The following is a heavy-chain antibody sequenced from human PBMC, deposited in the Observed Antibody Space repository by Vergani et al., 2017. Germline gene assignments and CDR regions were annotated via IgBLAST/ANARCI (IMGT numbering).Heavy chain of an antibody. D-gene: IGHD4-17*01. V-gene: IGHV3-33*06. CDR3: AKRGFGDGDYGSDWYFDL. CDR1: GFTFSSYG. CDR2: IWYDGSNK. J-gene: IGHJ2*01. Sequence: QVQLVESGGGVVQPGRSLRLSCAASGFTFSSYGMHWVRQAPGKGLEWVAVIWYDGSNKYYADTVKGRFTISRDNSKNSLYLQMNSLRAEDTAVYYCAKRGFGDGDYGSDWYFDLWGRGTLVTVSS.